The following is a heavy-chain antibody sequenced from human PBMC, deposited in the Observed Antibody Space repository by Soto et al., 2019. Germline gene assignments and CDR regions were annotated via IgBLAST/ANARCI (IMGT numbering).Heavy chain of an antibody. D-gene: IGHD6-13*01. Sequence: XXSPRLCTAASGFKFRSDWLPWIPQAPGKGLEWVANIKQDGSEKYYVDSVKGRFTISRDNAKNSLYLQMKSLRAEDTAVYYCARHSSRALVDYWVQGTLVTVSS. CDR1: GFKFRSDW. V-gene: IGHV3-7*05. CDR3: ARHSSRALVDY. CDR2: IKQDGSEK. J-gene: IGHJ4*02.